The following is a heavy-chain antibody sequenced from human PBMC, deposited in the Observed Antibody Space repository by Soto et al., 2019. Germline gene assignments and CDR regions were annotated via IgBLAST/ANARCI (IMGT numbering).Heavy chain of an antibody. CDR1: GFSVTDIY. D-gene: IGHD2-15*01. J-gene: IGHJ3*02. CDR3: AREPRYCSGGSCSIMGDAFDI. V-gene: IGHV3-66*01. CDR2: IYNEFT. Sequence: EVQLVESGGGLVQPGGSLRLSCVASGFSVTDIYMNWVRQAPGKGLEWVSVIYNEFTDYADSVRGRFSISTDSSKNALYLQMNSLRAEDSAVYYCAREPRYCSGGSCSIMGDAFDIWGQGTKVTVSS.